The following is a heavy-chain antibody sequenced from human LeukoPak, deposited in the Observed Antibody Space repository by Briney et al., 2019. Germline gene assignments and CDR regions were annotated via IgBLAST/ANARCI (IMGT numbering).Heavy chain of an antibody. J-gene: IGHJ4*02. CDR1: GGFTIAYY. V-gene: IGHV4-59*13. CDR2: VFYSRNS. CDR3: ARVNPLGYFAQ. Sequence: PSETLSLTCTVSGGFTIAYYWSWVRQPLGKGLEWIGSVFYSRNSNYNPSLTRRVAMSVDTSKSNFSLKLTSVIAADTAVYYCARVNPLGYFAQWGQGTLVAVSS.